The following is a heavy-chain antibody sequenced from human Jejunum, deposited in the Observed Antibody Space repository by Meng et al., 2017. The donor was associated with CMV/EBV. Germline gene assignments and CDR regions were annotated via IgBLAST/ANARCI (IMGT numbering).Heavy chain of an antibody. Sequence: QESGPGLVRPSGPLSLTCLVCGDSSSNYFWSWIRQPAGKQLEWIGRISPSGNINYIPSLKGRVTMSLDTSNNQILLNLTSVTAADTALYYCARGESRGYYYFDYWGQGSLGTVSS. CDR2: ISPSGNI. D-gene: IGHD3-22*01. V-gene: IGHV4-4*07. CDR1: GDSSSNYF. J-gene: IGHJ4*02. CDR3: ARGESRGYYYFDY.